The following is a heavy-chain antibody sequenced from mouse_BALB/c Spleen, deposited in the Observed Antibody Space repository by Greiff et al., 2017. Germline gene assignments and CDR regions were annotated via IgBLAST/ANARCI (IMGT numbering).Heavy chain of an antibody. Sequence: EVQLLEPGPELVKPGASVKLPCKASGYTFTDYNMDWVKQSHGKSLEWIGDINPYNGGTIYNQKFKGKATLTVDKSSSTAYMELRSLTSEDTAVYYSARGDDGYLCDYWGQGTTVTVSS. V-gene: IGHV1-18*01. CDR3: ARGDDGYLCDY. CDR2: INPYNGGT. CDR1: GYTFTDYN. D-gene: IGHD2-3*01. J-gene: IGHJ2*01.